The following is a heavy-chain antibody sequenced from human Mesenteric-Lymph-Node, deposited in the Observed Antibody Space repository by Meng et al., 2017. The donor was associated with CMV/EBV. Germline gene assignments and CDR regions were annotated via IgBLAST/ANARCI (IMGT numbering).Heavy chain of an antibody. D-gene: IGHD4-11*01. CDR1: GGSFSGYY. J-gene: IGHJ4*02. CDR3: SRERGSNYAFDS. V-gene: IGHV4-34*09. CDR2: INHSGST. Sequence: LTCAVYGGSFSGYYWSWIRQPPGKGLEWIGEINHSGSTNYNPSLKSRVTISVDTSENQFSLKLTSVTAADTALYYCSRERGSNYAFDSWGQGTLVTVSS.